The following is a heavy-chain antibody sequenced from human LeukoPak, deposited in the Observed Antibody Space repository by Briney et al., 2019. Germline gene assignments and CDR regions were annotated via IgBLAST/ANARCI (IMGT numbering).Heavy chain of an antibody. Sequence: SETLSLTCTVSGGSISSYYWSWIRQPPGKGPEWIGYIYYSGSTNYNPSLKSRVTISVDTSKNQFSLKLSSVTAADTAVYYCASTDTAYCGGDCYSGGQGIAFDYWGQGTLVTVSS. CDR3: ASTDTAYCGGDCYSGGQGIAFDY. CDR2: IYYSGST. D-gene: IGHD2-21*02. V-gene: IGHV4-59*08. CDR1: GGSISSYY. J-gene: IGHJ4*02.